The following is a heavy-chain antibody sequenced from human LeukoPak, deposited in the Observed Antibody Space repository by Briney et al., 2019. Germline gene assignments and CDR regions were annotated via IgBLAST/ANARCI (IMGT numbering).Heavy chain of an antibody. J-gene: IGHJ4*02. CDR3: VRDAGVVVAATPNYFDY. Sequence: SETLSLTCTVSGGSINSSSYYWGWIRQPPGKGLEWVGNIYYSGSTYYNPSLKSRVTISVDMSKNQFSLKLNSVTAADTAVYCCVRDAGVVVAATPNYFDYWGQGTLVTVSS. CDR1: GGSINSSSYY. V-gene: IGHV4-39*07. CDR2: IYYSGST. D-gene: IGHD2-15*01.